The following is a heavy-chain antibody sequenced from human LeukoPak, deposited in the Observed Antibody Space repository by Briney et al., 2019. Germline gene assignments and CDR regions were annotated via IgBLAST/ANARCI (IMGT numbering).Heavy chain of an antibody. CDR2: ISSGGSTI. CDR1: GFTFSSYE. V-gene: IGHV3-48*03. CDR3: ARGQTNTY. Sequence: GGSLRLSCAASGFTFSSYEMNWVRQAPGKGLEWVSYISSGGSTIHYADSVKGRFTISRDNARNSLYLQMSSLRSEDTAVYYCARGQTNTYWGQGILVTVSS. D-gene: IGHD2-8*01. J-gene: IGHJ4*02.